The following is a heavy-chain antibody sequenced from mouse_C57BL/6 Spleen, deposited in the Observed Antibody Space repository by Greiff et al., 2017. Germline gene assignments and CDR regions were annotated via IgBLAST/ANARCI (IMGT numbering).Heavy chain of an antibody. V-gene: IGHV1-64*01. CDR3: ARRGYYSNYGTMGY. J-gene: IGHJ4*01. CDR1: GYTFTSYW. Sequence: QVQLQQSWAELVKPGASVKLSCKASGYTFTSYWMHWVKQRPGQGLEWIGMIHPNSGSTNYNETFKSKATLTVDKSSSPAYLQLSSLTSEDSAVYYWARRGYYSNYGTMGYWGQGTSGTVAS. CDR2: IHPNSGST. D-gene: IGHD2-5*01.